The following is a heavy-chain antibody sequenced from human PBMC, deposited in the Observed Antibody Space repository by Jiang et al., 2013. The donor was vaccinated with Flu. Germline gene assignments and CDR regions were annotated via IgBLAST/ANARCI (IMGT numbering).Heavy chain of an antibody. CDR2: IYTSGST. D-gene: IGHD5-12*01. V-gene: IGHV4-61*02. J-gene: IGHJ3*02. Sequence: GLVKPSQTLPLTCTVSGGSISSGSYYWSWIRQPAGKGLEWIGRIYTSGSTNYNPSVKSRVTILVDASNNRFSLKLSSVTAADTAVYYCARGKRGSLTFDIWGQGTMVTVSS. CDR3: ARGKRGSLTFDI. CDR1: GGSISSGSYY.